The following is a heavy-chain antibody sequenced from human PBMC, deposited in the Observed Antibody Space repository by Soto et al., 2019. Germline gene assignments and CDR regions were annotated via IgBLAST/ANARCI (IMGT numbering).Heavy chain of an antibody. J-gene: IGHJ6*02. Sequence: SETLSLTCAVSGGSISSGGYSWSWIRQPPGKGLEWIGSIYPSGSTYYNPSLMSRVTISVDRSMNQFSLKLSSVTAADTAVYYCARLLYYGSGPRDHYYGMDVWGQGTKVTVSS. CDR2: IYPSGST. CDR3: ARLLYYGSGPRDHYYGMDV. V-gene: IGHV4-30-2*01. D-gene: IGHD3-10*01. CDR1: GGSISSGGYS.